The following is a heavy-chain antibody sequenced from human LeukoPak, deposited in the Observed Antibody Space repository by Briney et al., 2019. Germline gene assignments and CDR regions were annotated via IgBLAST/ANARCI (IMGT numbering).Heavy chain of an antibody. J-gene: IGHJ4*02. CDR1: GESLNSYY. CDR3: ARGAWATRLGS. Sequence: SETLSLTCAVYGESLNSYYWSWVRQPLGEGLEWIGEIYESGTTEYNPSLKSRVTISMVPSKQQFSLSLSSVTAADTAVYYCARGAWATRLGSWGLGTPVIVSS. V-gene: IGHV4-34*01. CDR2: IYESGTT. D-gene: IGHD2-15*01.